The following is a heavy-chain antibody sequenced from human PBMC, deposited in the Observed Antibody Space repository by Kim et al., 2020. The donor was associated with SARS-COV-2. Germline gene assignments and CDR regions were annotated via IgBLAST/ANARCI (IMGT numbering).Heavy chain of an antibody. CDR1: GDSISNSYY. CDR2: IYYSGST. CDR3: VRPYSSSWDNWFDP. V-gene: IGHV4-39*01. D-gene: IGHD6-13*01. Sequence: SETLSLTCTVSGDSISNSYYWGWIRQPPGKGLEWIGSIYYSGSTYYNPSLESRVTISVDTSKNQFSLKLTSVTAADTAIYYCVRPYSSSWDNWFDPWGQGTLVTVSS. J-gene: IGHJ5*02.